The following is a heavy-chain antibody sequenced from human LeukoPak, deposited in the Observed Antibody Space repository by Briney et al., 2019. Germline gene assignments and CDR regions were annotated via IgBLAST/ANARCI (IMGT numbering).Heavy chain of an antibody. V-gene: IGHV3-66*01. CDR1: GFIVSSNH. Sequence: PGGSLRLSCAVSGFIVSSNHMNWVRQAPGKGLEWVSVIYSGGYSGGGPFYADSVKGRFTTSSDSSKNTLFLQMNSLRAEDTAVYYCARDAYGDGYNSFDYWGLGILVTVS. D-gene: IGHD5-24*01. J-gene: IGHJ4*02. CDR2: IYSGGYSGGGP. CDR3: ARDAYGDGYNSFDY.